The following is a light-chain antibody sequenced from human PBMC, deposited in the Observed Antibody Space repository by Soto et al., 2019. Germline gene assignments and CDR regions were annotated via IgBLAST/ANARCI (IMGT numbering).Light chain of an antibody. J-gene: IGKJ4*01. CDR1: LSITDN. CDR3: QQYNHWPPLT. CDR2: GIS. V-gene: IGKV3D-15*01. Sequence: EIVLTQSPATLSLSPGERATLSCRASLSITDNYLAWYQQKGGQVPRLLIYGISSRASGTPDRFSGSGSGTEFTLTISSLQSEDFAVYYCQQYNHWPPLTFGGGTKVEIK.